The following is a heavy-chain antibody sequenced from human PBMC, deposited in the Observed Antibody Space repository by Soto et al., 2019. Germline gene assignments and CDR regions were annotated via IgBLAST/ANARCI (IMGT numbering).Heavy chain of an antibody. J-gene: IGHJ4*02. Sequence: EASVKVSCKASGNTFTNYYIHWVRQAPGQGLEWMGTINPSGGHTTYAQKFLGRVTMTRDTSTSTLYMELTSLRSEDTAVYYCARGGHVVVVTAAFDYWGQGTLVTVSS. CDR1: GNTFTNYY. V-gene: IGHV1-46*01. D-gene: IGHD2-21*02. CDR2: INPSGGHT. CDR3: ARGGHVVVVTAAFDY.